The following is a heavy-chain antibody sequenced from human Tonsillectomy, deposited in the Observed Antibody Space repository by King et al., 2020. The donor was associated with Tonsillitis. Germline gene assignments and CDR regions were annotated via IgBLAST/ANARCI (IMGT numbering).Heavy chain of an antibody. CDR3: ARARSDLPLPSVVY. Sequence: QLVQSGAEVKKPGASVKVSCKASGYTFSSYCIAWVRQAPGQGLEWMGWISAYSGNTTYAQKLQGRVTMTTDTSTSTAYMELRRLRSGDTAVYFCARARSDLPLPSVVYWGQGAPFTVSS. D-gene: IGHD2-2*01. CDR2: ISAYSGNT. V-gene: IGHV1-18*01. CDR1: GYTFSSYC. J-gene: IGHJ4*02.